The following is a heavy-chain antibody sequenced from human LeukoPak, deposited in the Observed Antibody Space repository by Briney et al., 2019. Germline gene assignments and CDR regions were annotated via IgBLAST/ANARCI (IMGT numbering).Heavy chain of an antibody. J-gene: IGHJ5*02. Sequence: PGGSLRLSCAASGFTFSNYAMSWVRQAPGKGLEWIGSIYYRLSTNYNPSLKSRLTISLDTSKNQLSLKLSSVTAADTAVYYCAGGLNWLDPWGQGILVTVPS. CDR3: AGGLNWLDP. CDR1: GFTFSNYA. CDR2: IYYRLST. V-gene: IGHV4-59*01.